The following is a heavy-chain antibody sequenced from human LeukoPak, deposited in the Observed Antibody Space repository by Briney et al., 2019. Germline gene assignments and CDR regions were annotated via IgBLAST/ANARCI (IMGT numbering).Heavy chain of an antibody. D-gene: IGHD3-22*01. CDR3: ARSFMIVVELWAFDI. CDR2: IYHSGST. Sequence: SGTLSLTCAVSGGSISSSNWWSWVRQPPGKGLEWIGEIYHSGSTNYNPSLKSRVTISVGKSKNQFSLKLSSVTAADTAVYYCARSFMIVVELWAFDIWGQGTMVTVSS. J-gene: IGHJ3*02. CDR1: GGSISSSNW. V-gene: IGHV4-4*02.